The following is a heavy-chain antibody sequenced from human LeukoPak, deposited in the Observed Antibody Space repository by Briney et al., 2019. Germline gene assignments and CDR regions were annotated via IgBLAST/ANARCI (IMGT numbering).Heavy chain of an antibody. CDR1: GGSISSGDYY. CDR2: IYYSGST. Sequence: SETLSLTCTVSGGSISSGDYYWSWIRQPPGKGLEWIGYIYYSGSTYCNPSLKSRVTISVDTSKNQFSLKLSSVTAADTAVYYCARMTTVTVDAFDIWGQGTMVTVSS. J-gene: IGHJ3*02. CDR3: ARMTTVTVDAFDI. D-gene: IGHD4-17*01. V-gene: IGHV4-30-4*08.